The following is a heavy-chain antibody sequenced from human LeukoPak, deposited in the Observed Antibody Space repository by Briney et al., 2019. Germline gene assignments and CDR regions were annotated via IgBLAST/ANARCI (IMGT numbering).Heavy chain of an antibody. Sequence: GGSLRLSCAASGFTFSSYSMNWVRQAPGKGLEWVSSISSSSSYIYYADSVKGRFTISRDNAKNSLYLQMNSLRAEDTAVYYCARGWAAAGGGSVDYWGQGTLVTVSS. CDR2: ISSSSSYI. CDR1: GFTFSSYS. V-gene: IGHV3-21*01. CDR3: ARGWAAAGGGSVDY. D-gene: IGHD6-13*01. J-gene: IGHJ4*02.